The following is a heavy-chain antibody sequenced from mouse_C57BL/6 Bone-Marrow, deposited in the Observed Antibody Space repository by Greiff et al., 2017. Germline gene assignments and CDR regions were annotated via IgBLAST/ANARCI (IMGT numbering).Heavy chain of an antibody. J-gene: IGHJ4*01. V-gene: IGHV5-12*01. CDR3: ARPKRGYAMDY. CDR2: ISHGGGST. CDR1: GFTFSDYY. Sequence: DVKLVESGGGLVQPGGSLKLSCAASGFTFSDYYMYWVRQTPEKRLEWVAYISHGGGSTYYPDTVKGRFTISRDNTKNTLYLQRSSLKSEETAMDYCARPKRGYAMDYWGQGTSVTVSS.